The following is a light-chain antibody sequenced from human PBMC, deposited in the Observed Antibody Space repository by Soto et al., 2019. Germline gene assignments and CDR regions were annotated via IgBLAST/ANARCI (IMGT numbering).Light chain of an antibody. CDR3: QQFGGSPPSWT. CDR2: GAS. CDR1: QSVSSNS. V-gene: IGKV3-20*01. Sequence: ESVLTQSPGTLSLSPGERATLSCRASQSVSSNSLAWYQQKPGQAPRLLIYGASSRATGTPDRFSGSGSGTDFTLTISRLEPEDFAVYYCQQFGGSPPSWTFGQATKVEI. J-gene: IGKJ1*01.